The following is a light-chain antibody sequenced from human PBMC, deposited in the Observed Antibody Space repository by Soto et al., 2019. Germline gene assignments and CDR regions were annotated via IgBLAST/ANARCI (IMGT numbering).Light chain of an antibody. V-gene: IGLV2-14*01. CDR3: FSVTTANTRI. CDR2: EVT. CDR1: SSGIGAYDY. Sequence: QSVLTQPASVSGSPGQSITISCTGTSSGIGAYDYVSWFQQHPDKAPKLMISEVTNRPSGVSDRFSGSKSGNAASLTISGLQAEDVAYYFCFSVTTANTRICGTGTKVTVL. J-gene: IGLJ1*01.